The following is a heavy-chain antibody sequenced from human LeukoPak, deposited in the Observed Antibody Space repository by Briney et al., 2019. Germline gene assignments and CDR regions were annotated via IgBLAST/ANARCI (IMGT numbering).Heavy chain of an antibody. D-gene: IGHD2-2*01. Sequence: SQTLSLTCTVAGGSISSGGYYWGWIRQPPGKGREGIGYIYHSGSTYYNPSLKSRVTISVDRSKNQFSLKLSSVTAADTAVYYCARDPLSIVVVPAAPAWGQGTLVTVSS. CDR2: IYHSGST. J-gene: IGHJ5*02. V-gene: IGHV4-30-2*01. CDR3: ARDPLSIVVVPAAPA. CDR1: GGSISSGGYY.